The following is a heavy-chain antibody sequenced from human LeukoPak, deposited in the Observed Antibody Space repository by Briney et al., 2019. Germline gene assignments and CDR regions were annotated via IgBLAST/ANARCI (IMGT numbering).Heavy chain of an antibody. D-gene: IGHD7-27*01. Sequence: ASVKVSCKASGYTFTGYYMHWVRQAPGQGLESMGWINPNSGGTNYAQKFQGRVTMTRDTSISTAYMELSRLRSDDTAVYYCARASHSGDEVGYWGQGTLVTVSS. CDR1: GYTFTGYY. CDR3: ARASHSGDEVGY. J-gene: IGHJ4*02. V-gene: IGHV1-2*02. CDR2: INPNSGGT.